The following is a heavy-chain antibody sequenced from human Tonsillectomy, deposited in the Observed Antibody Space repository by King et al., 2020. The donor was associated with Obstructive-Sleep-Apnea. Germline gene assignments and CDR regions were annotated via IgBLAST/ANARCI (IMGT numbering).Heavy chain of an antibody. CDR1: GFTFSNHW. D-gene: IGHD7-27*01. J-gene: IGHJ5*02. V-gene: IGHV3-7*03. CDR3: ARATAGSTLTGGLDP. Sequence: VQLVESGGGLVQPGGSLRLSCAASGFTFSNHWMSWVRQAPGKGLEWVANIKQDGSEKYYVDSVKGRFLISRDNAKNSLVLQMNSLRAEDTAGYYCARATAGSTLTGGLDPWGQGTLVTVSS. CDR2: IKQDGSEK.